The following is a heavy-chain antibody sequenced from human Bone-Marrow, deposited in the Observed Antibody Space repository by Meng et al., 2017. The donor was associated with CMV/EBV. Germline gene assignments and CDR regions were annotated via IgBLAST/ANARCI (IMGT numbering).Heavy chain of an antibody. CDR3: ASWGYCSSTSCYFGEYYYYGMDV. Sequence: GGSLRLSCAASGFTFSSYGMHWVRQAPGKGLEWVAFIRYDGSNKYYADSVKGRFTISRDNAKNSLYLQMNSLRAEDTAVYYCASWGYCSSTSCYFGEYYYYGMDVWGQGNTVTVSS. CDR1: GFTFSSYG. CDR2: IRYDGSNK. J-gene: IGHJ6*01. V-gene: IGHV3-30*02. D-gene: IGHD2-2*01.